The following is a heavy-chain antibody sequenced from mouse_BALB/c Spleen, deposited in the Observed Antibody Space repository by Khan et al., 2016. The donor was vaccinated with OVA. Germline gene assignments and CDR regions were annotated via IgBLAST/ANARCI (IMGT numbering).Heavy chain of an antibody. CDR1: GFTFSTYG. V-gene: IGHV5-6*01. J-gene: IGHJ3*01. CDR2: ISTGGTHT. CDR3: TRLAYYYNSEGFAY. D-gene: IGHD1-1*01. Sequence: EVELVESGGDLVKPGGSLKLSCAASGFTFSTYGMSWVRQTPDKRLEWVATISTGGTHTYYPDSVKGRFTISRDNAKNTLYLQMSSLKSEDTAIYYCTRLAYYYNSEGFAYWGQGTLVTASA.